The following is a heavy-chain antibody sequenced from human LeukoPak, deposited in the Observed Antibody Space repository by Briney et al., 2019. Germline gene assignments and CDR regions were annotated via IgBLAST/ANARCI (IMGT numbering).Heavy chain of an antibody. CDR3: ARDGLSGYFDY. CDR2: ISSSGSTI. CDR1: GFTFSSYS. V-gene: IGHV3-48*01. Sequence: GGSLRLSCAASGFTFSSYSMNWVRQAPGKGLEWVSYISSSGSTIYYADSVKGRFTISRDNAKNSLYLQMNSLRAEDTAVYYCARDGLSGYFDYWGQGTLVTVSS. J-gene: IGHJ4*02. D-gene: IGHD3-10*01.